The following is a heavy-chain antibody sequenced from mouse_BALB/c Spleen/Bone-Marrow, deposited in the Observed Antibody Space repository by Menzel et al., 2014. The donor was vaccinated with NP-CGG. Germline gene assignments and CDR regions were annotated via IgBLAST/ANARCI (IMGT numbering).Heavy chain of an antibody. CDR1: GFNIKDTY. J-gene: IGHJ4*01. Sequence: VQLQQSGAELVKPGASVKLSCTASGFNIKDTYMHWVKQRPEQGLEWIGRIDPANGNTNYDPRFQSKATITADTSSNTAYLQLSSLTSEDTAVYYCARYGGRYYAMDYWGQGTSVTVSS. CDR3: ARYGGRYYAMDY. D-gene: IGHD1-1*01. CDR2: IDPANGNT. V-gene: IGHV14-3*02.